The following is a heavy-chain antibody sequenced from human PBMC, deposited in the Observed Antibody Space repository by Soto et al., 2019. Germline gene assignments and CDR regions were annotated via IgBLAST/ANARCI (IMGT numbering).Heavy chain of an antibody. V-gene: IGHV3-30*18. CDR3: AKDMKEIIVVTYYYYYGMDV. CDR2: ILYDGSNK. J-gene: IGHJ6*02. CDR1: GFSFSSYG. Sequence: TGGSLRLSCAASGFSFSSYGMHWVRQAPGKGLEWVAVILYDGSNKYYADSVKGRFTISRDNSKNTLYLQMNSLRAEDTAVYYCAKDMKEIIVVTYYYYYGMDVWGQGTTVTVSS. D-gene: IGHD2-21*02.